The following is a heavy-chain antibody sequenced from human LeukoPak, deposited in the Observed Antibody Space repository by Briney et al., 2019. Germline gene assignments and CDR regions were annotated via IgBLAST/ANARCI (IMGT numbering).Heavy chain of an antibody. V-gene: IGHV3-21*01. D-gene: IGHD3-22*01. CDR1: GFTFSSYS. CDR3: ARGPTCYYDSSGYPFDY. CDR2: ISSSSSYI. Sequence: GGSLRLSCAASGFTFSSYSMNWVRQAPGKGLEWISSISSSSSYIYYADSVKGRFTISRDNAKNSLYLQMNSLRAEDTAVYYCARGPTCYYDSSGYPFDYWGQGTLVTVSS. J-gene: IGHJ4*02.